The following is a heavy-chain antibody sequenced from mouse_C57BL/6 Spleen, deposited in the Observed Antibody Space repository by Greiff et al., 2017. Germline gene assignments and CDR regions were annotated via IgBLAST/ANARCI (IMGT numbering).Heavy chain of an antibody. CDR2: IYPRSGNT. CDR1: GYTFTSYG. CDR3: ARLYGSSSYYFDY. V-gene: IGHV1-81*01. Sequence: QVQLQQSGAELARPGASVKLSCKASGYTFTSYGISWVKQRTGQGLEWIGEIYPRSGNTYYNEKFKGKATLTADKSSSTAYMVLRSLTSEDSAVYFCARLYGSSSYYFDYWGQVTTLSVSS. J-gene: IGHJ2*01. D-gene: IGHD1-1*01.